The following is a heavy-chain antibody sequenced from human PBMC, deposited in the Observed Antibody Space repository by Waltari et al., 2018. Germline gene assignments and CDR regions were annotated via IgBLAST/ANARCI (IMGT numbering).Heavy chain of an antibody. D-gene: IGHD3-9*01. CDR3: ARGDILTGFDS. Sequence: QVQLLESGGELVRPGGSLRLSCAASGFIFGDYYMNWIRQGPGKGLEWCSIIGSSGSTKPDAESVKGRWTISRDNSKNSMDLQMTSLRADDTAVYYCARGDILTGFDSWGQGTLVIVSS. CDR1: GFIFGDYY. CDR2: IGSSGSTK. J-gene: IGHJ4*02. V-gene: IGHV3-11*04.